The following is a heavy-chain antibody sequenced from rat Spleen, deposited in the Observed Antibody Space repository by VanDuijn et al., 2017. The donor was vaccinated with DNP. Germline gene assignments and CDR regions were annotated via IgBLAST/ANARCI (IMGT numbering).Heavy chain of an antibody. CDR2: VVYEGSRT. D-gene: IGHD1-11*01. V-gene: IGHV5S10*01. J-gene: IGHJ4*01. Sequence: EVQLVESGGGFVQPGRSLKLPCAASGFTFSDYNMAWVHQAPKKGLEWVATVVYEGSRTYYRDSVKGRFTISRDNVKSTLYLQMDSLRSEDTTTYYCATFEGRDAWGQGTSVTVSS. CDR3: ATFEGRDA. CDR1: GFTFSDYN.